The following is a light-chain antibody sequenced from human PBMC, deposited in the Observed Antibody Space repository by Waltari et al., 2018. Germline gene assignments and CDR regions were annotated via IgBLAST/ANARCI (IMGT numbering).Light chain of an antibody. CDR2: WAS. V-gene: IGKV4-1*01. J-gene: IGKJ2*01. CDR1: QSVLYSSNNQYY. Sequence: DIVMTQSPASLAVSLGGRATITCHSSQSVLYSSNNQYYISWYQQKPRQHPKLLIYWASTRESGVPDRFSGSGSGTDFTLTISSLQAEDVADYYCQQYYTTPYTFGQGTRLHIK. CDR3: QQYYTTPYT.